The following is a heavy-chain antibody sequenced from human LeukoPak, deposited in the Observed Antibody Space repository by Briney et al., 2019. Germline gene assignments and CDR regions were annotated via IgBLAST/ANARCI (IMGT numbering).Heavy chain of an antibody. Sequence: GGSLRLSCAASGFTFSSYAMSWVRQAPGKGLEWVSAISGSGGSTYYADSVKGRFTTSRDNSKNTLYLQMNSLRAEDTAVYYCAKAYAFVGANYFDYWGQGTLVTVSS. CDR1: GFTFSSYA. CDR3: AKAYAFVGANYFDY. D-gene: IGHD1-26*01. CDR2: ISGSGGST. V-gene: IGHV3-23*01. J-gene: IGHJ4*02.